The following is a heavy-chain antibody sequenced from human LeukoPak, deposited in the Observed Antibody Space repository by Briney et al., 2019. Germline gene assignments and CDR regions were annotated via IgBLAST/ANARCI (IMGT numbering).Heavy chain of an antibody. Sequence: GGSLRLSCAAPGFTFSSYAMSWVRQAPGKGLEWVSAISGSGGSTYYADSVKGRFTISRDNSKNTLYLQMNSLRAEDTAVYYCAKEGYYDILTGYYVSAEYFQHWGQGTLVTVSS. V-gene: IGHV3-23*01. CDR1: GFTFSSYA. CDR3: AKEGYYDILTGYYVSAEYFQH. CDR2: ISGSGGST. D-gene: IGHD3-9*01. J-gene: IGHJ1*01.